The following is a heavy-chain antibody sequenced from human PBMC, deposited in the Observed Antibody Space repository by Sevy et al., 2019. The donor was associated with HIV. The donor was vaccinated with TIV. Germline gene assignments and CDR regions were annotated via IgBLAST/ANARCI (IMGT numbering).Heavy chain of an antibody. V-gene: IGHV3-66*02. CDR3: VSLFLSYRSGWSYFDY. D-gene: IGHD6-19*01. J-gene: IGHJ4*02. CDR2: IFSSGST. CDR1: GFTVNDKY. Sequence: GGSLRLSCAISGFTVNDKYIIWVRQAPGKGLEWVSVIFSSGSTYYADSAKGRFTISRDNSKNIVYLQVNSVRAEDTAVYYCVSLFLSYRSGWSYFDYWGQGTLVTVSS.